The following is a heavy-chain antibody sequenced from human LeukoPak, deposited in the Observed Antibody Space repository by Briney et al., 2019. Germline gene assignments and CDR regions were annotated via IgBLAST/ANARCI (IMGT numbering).Heavy chain of an antibody. CDR3: ARALTYYYGSGSGY. Sequence: PGGSLRLSCAAYGFTFSSYSMNWVRQAPGKGLEWVSYISSRSSTIYYADSVKGRFTISRDNAKNSLYLQMNSLRAEDTAVYYCARALTYYYGSGSGYWGQGTLVTVSS. J-gene: IGHJ4*02. V-gene: IGHV3-48*01. D-gene: IGHD3-10*01. CDR1: GFTFSSYS. CDR2: ISSRSSTI.